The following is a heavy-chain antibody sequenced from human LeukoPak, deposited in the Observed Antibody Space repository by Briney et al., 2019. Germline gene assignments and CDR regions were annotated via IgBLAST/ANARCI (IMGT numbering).Heavy chain of an antibody. V-gene: IGHV5-51*01. Sequence: GESLKISCKGSEYSFTNYWIGWVRQMPGKGLEWMGIIYPGDSDTRYSPSFQGQGTISADKSISTAYLQWSSLKASDTAMYFCATYAGSYSNYFHHWGRGTLVTVSS. CDR2: IYPGDSDT. D-gene: IGHD3-10*01. J-gene: IGHJ1*01. CDR3: ATYAGSYSNYFHH. CDR1: EYSFTNYW.